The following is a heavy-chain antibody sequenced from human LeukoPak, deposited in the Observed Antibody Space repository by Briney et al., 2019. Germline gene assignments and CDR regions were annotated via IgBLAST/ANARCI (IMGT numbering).Heavy chain of an antibody. CDR2: IYTSGST. J-gene: IGHJ5*02. V-gene: IGHV4-61*02. D-gene: IGHD6-13*01. CDR3: ARYSSSYGLGFDP. CDR1: GGSISSGSYY. Sequence: ASQTLSLTCTVSGGSISSGSYYWSWIRQPAGKGLEWIGRIYTSGSTNYNPSLKSRVTISVDTSKNQFSLKLSSVTAADTAVYYCARYSSSYGLGFDPWGQGTLVTVSS.